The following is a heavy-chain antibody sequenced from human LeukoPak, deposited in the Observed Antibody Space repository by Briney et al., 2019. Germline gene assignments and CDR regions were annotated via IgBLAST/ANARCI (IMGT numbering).Heavy chain of an antibody. Sequence: ASVRVSCKVSGYTLTELSMHWVRQAPGKGLEWMGGFGPEDGETIYAQKFQGRVTMTEDTSTDTAYMELSSLRSEDTAVYYYARGQLGSLRWTLLYYYYGMDVWGRGTTVTVSS. CDR1: GYTLTELS. J-gene: IGHJ6*02. V-gene: IGHV1-24*01. D-gene: IGHD1-1*01. CDR3: ARGQLGSLRWTLLYYYYGMDV. CDR2: FGPEDGET.